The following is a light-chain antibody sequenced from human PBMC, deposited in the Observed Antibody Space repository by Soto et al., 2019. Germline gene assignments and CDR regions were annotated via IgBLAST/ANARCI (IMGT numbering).Light chain of an antibody. J-gene: IGKJ4*01. CDR2: GAS. V-gene: IGKV3-20*01. CDR1: QIVSSTY. Sequence: EIVLTQSPGTLSLSPGESATLSCRASQIVSSTYLSWYWQKPGQAPRLLIYGASNRATGIPDRFSGGGSGTDFTLTISRLEPEDFAVYYCQQFSSYPLTFGGGTKVDIK. CDR3: QQFSSYPLT.